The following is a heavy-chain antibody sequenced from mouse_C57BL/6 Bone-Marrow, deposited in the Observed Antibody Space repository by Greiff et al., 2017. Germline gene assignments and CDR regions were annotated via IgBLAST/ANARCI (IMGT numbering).Heavy chain of an antibody. CDR3: AKSNYPLFDY. CDR2: ISSGGSYT. J-gene: IGHJ2*01. CDR1: GFTFSSYG. V-gene: IGHV5-6*02. D-gene: IGHD2-5*01. Sequence: DVKLVESGGDLVKPGGSLKLSCAASGFTFSSYGMSWVRQTPDKRLEWVATISSGGSYTYYPDSVKGRFTISRDNAKNTLYLQMSSLKSEDTAMYYCAKSNYPLFDYWGQGTTLTVSS.